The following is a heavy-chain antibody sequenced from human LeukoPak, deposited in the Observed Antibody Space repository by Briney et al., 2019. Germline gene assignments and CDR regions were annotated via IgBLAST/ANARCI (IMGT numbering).Heavy chain of an antibody. CDR1: GFTFGNYA. J-gene: IGHJ3*02. Sequence: PGGSLRLSCAASGFTFGNYAMNWVRQAPGMGLEWVSSITDSSSHIYSADSVKGRFTISRDNAKNSLYLQMNSLRAEDTAVYYCAREGSSSWDDSFDIWGQGTMVTVSS. D-gene: IGHD6-13*01. CDR2: ITDSSSHI. CDR3: AREGSSSWDDSFDI. V-gene: IGHV3-21*01.